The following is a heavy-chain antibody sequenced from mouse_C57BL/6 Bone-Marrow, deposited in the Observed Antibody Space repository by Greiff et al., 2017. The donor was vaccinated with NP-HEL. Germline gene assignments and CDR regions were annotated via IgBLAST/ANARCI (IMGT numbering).Heavy chain of an antibody. J-gene: IGHJ4*01. D-gene: IGHD2-5*01. CDR3: ARTPYYSNFYAMDY. Sequence: QVTLKECGPGILQPSQTLSLTCSFSGFSLSTFGMGVGWIRQPSGKGLEWLAHIWWDDDTYYNPALKSRLTISKDTSKNQVFLKIANVDTADTATYYCARTPYYSNFYAMDYWGQGTSVTVSS. CDR2: IWWDDDT. CDR1: GFSLSTFGMG. V-gene: IGHV8-8*01.